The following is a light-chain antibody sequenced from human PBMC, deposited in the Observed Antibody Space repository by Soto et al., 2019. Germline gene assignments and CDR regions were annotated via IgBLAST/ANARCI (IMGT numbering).Light chain of an antibody. J-gene: IGKJ4*01. CDR3: QQRSNWPLT. V-gene: IGKV3-11*01. CDR2: DAS. Sequence: EIVLTQSPATLSLSPGERATLSCRASQSVSSYLAWYQQKPGQAPRLLNYDASNRATGIPARFSGSGSATDFTLTISSLEPEDFAVYYCQQRSNWPLTFGGGTKVEIK. CDR1: QSVSSY.